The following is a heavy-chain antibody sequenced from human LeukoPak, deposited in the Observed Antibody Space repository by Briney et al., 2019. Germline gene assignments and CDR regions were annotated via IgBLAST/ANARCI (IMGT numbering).Heavy chain of an antibody. Sequence: GGSLRLSCAASGFTFSDYAMSWVRLAPGKGLEWVSAISGSGVTTYHVDSVKGRFTISRDSSKNTLYLQMNSLRAEDTAVYYCAKAKVGATNDAFDIWGQGTMVTVSS. CDR3: AKAKVGATNDAFDI. J-gene: IGHJ3*02. V-gene: IGHV3-23*01. D-gene: IGHD1-26*01. CDR2: ISGSGVTT. CDR1: GFTFSDYA.